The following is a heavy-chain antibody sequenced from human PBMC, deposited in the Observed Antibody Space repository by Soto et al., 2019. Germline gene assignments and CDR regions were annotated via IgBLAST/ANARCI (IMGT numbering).Heavy chain of an antibody. J-gene: IGHJ4*02. CDR3: EITYYYDSSGYYYFDY. V-gene: IGHV1-3*01. CDR1: AYTITSYS. D-gene: IGHD3-22*01. CDR2: INAGNGNT. Sequence: SVKVSCKASAYTITSYSMHWVRQAPGQRLEWMGWINAGNGNTKYSQKFQGRVTITRDTSASTAYMELSSLRSEDTAVYYCEITYYYDSSGYYYFDYRGQGTLVPGSS.